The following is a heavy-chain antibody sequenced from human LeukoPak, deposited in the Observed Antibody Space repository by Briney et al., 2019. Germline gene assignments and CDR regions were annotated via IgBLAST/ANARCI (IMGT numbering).Heavy chain of an antibody. Sequence: GGSLRLSCAASGFGFATFAMSWVRQAPGKGLEWVSSITASTGRTYYADSVKGRFTISRDNSKNTLYLQMNSLRAEDTAIYYCAKDVSEPYDVWGSYRSDSWGQGDLVTVSS. J-gene: IGHJ4*02. V-gene: IGHV3-23*01. CDR1: GFGFATFA. CDR3: AKDVSEPYDVWGSYRSDS. CDR2: ITASTGRT. D-gene: IGHD3-16*02.